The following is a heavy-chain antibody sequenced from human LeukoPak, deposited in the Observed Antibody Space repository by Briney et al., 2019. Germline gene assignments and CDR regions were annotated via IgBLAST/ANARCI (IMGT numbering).Heavy chain of an antibody. CDR1: GFMFSSNW. CDR2: TSSDLNVK. V-gene: IGHV3-30*03. Sequence: GGSLRLSCAASGFMFSSNWMSWVRLAPGKGLEWVAVTSSDLNVKLYADSVKGRFTISRDNSRSTLYLQMNSLRPEDTAIYYCAREGYYGSGSPPSLYFDYWGQGTLVTVSS. J-gene: IGHJ4*02. CDR3: AREGYYGSGSPPSLYFDY. D-gene: IGHD3-10*01.